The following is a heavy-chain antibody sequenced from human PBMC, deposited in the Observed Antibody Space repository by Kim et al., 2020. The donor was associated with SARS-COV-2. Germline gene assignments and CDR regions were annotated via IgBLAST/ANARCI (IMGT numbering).Heavy chain of an antibody. CDR1: GYTFTGYY. V-gene: IGHV1-2*06. J-gene: IGHJ6*02. Sequence: ASVKVSCKASGYTFTGYYMHWVRQAPGQGLEWMGRINPNSGGTNYAQKFQGRVTMTRDTSISTAYMELSRLRSDDTAVYYCARDKDYLHYYYYYGMDVWGQGTTVTVSS. CDR2: INPNSGGT. D-gene: IGHD4-17*01. CDR3: ARDKDYLHYYYYYGMDV.